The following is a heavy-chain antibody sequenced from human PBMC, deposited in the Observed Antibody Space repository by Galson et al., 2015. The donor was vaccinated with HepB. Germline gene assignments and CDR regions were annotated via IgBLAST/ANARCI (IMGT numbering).Heavy chain of an antibody. CDR3: ARGENGGDYFDY. CDR1: GYSISRGYY. Sequence: SETLSLTCTVFGYSISRGYYWGWIRQSPGKGLEWIGSISHRGSTNDNPSLKSRVTMEVDASRDQFSLKLSSLTAADTAVYYCARGENGGDYFDYWGQGILVTVSS. J-gene: IGHJ4*02. D-gene: IGHD1-1*01. V-gene: IGHV4-38-2*02. CDR2: ISHRGST.